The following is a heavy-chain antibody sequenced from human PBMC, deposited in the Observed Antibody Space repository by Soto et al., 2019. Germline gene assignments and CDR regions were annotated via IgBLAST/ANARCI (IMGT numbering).Heavy chain of an antibody. D-gene: IGHD2-2*02. CDR1: GYTFTGYY. Sequence: ASVKVSCKASGYTFTGYYMYWVRQAPGQGLEWMGWINPNSGGTNYAQKFQGRVTMTRDTSISTAYMELSRLRSDDTAVYYCARGYCSSTSCYNFFDYWGQGTLVTVSS. CDR3: ARGYCSSTSCYNFFDY. CDR2: INPNSGGT. V-gene: IGHV1-2*02. J-gene: IGHJ4*02.